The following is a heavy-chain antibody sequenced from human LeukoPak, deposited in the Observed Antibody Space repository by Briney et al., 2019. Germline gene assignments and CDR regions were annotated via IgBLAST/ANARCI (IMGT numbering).Heavy chain of an antibody. CDR2: ISTSSRYI. CDR1: GFTLSNYD. D-gene: IGHD2-2*01. V-gene: IGHV3-21*01. CDR3: ARADCSSSTCYLRRSWFDP. J-gene: IGHJ5*02. Sequence: GGSLRLSCAASGFTLSNYDMNWVRQAPGKGLEWVSSISTSSRYIYYKDSVRGRFTISRDDAKNPLYLEMNSLRAEDTAVYYCARADCSSSTCYLRRSWFDPWGQGTLVTVSS.